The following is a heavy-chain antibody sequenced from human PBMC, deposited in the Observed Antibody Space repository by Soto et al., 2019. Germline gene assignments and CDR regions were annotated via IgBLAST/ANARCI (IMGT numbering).Heavy chain of an antibody. V-gene: IGHV3-48*03. J-gene: IGHJ4*02. D-gene: IGHD3-22*01. CDR1: GFTFSSYE. CDR3: ARAFDDSSGYYGGLGY. CDR2: ITSSGSTI. Sequence: EVQLVESGGGLVQPGGSLRLSCAASGFTFSSYEMNWVRQAPGKGLEWVSYITSSGSTIYYADSVKGRFTISRDNAKNSLSLQMNSLRAEDTAVYYCARAFDDSSGYYGGLGYWGQGTLVTVSS.